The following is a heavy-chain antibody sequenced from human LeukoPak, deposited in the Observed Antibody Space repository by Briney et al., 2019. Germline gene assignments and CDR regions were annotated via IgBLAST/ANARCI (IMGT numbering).Heavy chain of an antibody. J-gene: IGHJ4*02. CDR3: AKDRRSTSSSYEY. CDR1: GFAFYDYA. V-gene: IGHV3-9*01. CDR2: ISWHSGII. Sequence: PGGSLRLSCAASGFAFYDYAMHWVRQAPGKGLEWVSSISWHSGIIAYADSVQGRFTVSRDNAKNSLYLQMNSLRAEDTAFYYCAKDRRSTSSSYEYWGQGTLVTVSS. D-gene: IGHD2-2*01.